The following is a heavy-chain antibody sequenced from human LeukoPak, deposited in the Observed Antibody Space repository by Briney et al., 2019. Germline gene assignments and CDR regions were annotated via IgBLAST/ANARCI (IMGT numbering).Heavy chain of an antibody. CDR3: TLHYDYVWETYSYDY. CDR1: GFSFTTYA. D-gene: IGHD3-16*01. V-gene: IGHV3-23*01. Sequence: PGGSLRLSCAASGFSFTTYAMSWVRQAPGKGLEWVSVISGDGLRTYYADSVKGRFTISRDNSKNTLFLQMNSLRAGDTAIYYCTLHYDYVWETYSYDYWGQGTLVTVSS. CDR2: ISGDGLRT. J-gene: IGHJ4*02.